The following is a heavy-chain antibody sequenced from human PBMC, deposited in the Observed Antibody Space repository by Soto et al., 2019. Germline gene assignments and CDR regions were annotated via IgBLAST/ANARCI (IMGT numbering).Heavy chain of an antibody. V-gene: IGHV1-69*06. Sequence: SVKVSCKASGGTFSSYAISWVLQAPGQGLEWMGGIIPIFGTANYAQKFQGRVTITADKSTSTAYMELSSLRSEDTAVYYCVLSSRSSGWLVCDYWGQGTLVTVSS. J-gene: IGHJ4*02. CDR2: IIPIFGTA. D-gene: IGHD6-19*01. CDR3: VLSSRSSGWLVCDY. CDR1: GGTFSSYA.